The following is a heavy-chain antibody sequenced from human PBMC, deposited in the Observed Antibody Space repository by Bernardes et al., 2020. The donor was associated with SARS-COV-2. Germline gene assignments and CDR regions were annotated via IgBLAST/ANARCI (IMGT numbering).Heavy chain of an antibody. V-gene: IGHV1-18*01. D-gene: IGHD3-10*01. J-gene: IGHJ4*02. CDR2: IKPYNGNT. CDR3: AREESSGSYYKFAY. CDR1: GYSFTSYD. Sequence: ASVKVSCKTSGYSFTSYDITWVRQAPGQGLEWMGWIKPYNGNTNYAQKFQGRVTMTTDTSTSTAYMELRSLRSDDTAVYYCAREESSGSYYKFAYWGQGTLVTVS.